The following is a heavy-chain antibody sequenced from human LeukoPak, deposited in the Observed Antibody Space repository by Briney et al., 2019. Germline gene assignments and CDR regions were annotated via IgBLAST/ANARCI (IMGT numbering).Heavy chain of an antibody. Sequence: SETLSLTCAVYGGSFSGYYWSWIRQLPGKGLEWIGEINHSGSTNYNPSLKSRVTISVDTSKNQFSLKLSSVTAADTAVYYCARGRLNYYDSSGNLGYWGQGTLVTVSS. J-gene: IGHJ4*02. D-gene: IGHD3-22*01. CDR2: INHSGST. CDR1: GGSFSGYY. V-gene: IGHV4-34*01. CDR3: ARGRLNYYDSSGNLGY.